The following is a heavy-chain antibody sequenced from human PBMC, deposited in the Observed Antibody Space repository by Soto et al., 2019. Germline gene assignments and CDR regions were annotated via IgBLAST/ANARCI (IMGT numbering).Heavy chain of an antibody. J-gene: IGHJ4*02. CDR3: ARDSTTAIGY. D-gene: IGHD4-17*01. CDR1: GGSISSSNW. V-gene: IGHV4-4*02. CDR2: IYNSGST. Sequence: QVQLQESGPGLVKPSGTLSLTCAVSGGSISSSNWWSWVRQPPGKGLEWIGEIYNSGSTNYNPSLQSRVTLSVGKSKNQSSLKLSSVTAADTAVYYCARDSTTAIGYWGQGTLVTGSS.